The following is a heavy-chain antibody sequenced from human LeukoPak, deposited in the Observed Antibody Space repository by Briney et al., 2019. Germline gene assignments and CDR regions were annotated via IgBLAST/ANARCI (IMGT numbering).Heavy chain of an antibody. D-gene: IGHD3-22*01. Sequence: SETLSLTCAVSNYSITSGYFWGWIRQPPGQGLEWIASIYHSGTTYYNPSLRNRVTLFVDTSKNQFSLKLTSLTAADTAVYYCARDGVFHDSDGYDYWGQGTLVTVSS. CDR2: IYHSGTT. V-gene: IGHV4-38-2*02. CDR1: NYSITSGYF. CDR3: ARDGVFHDSDGYDY. J-gene: IGHJ4*02.